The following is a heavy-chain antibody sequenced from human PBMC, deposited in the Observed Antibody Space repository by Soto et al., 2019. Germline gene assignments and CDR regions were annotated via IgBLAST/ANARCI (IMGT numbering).Heavy chain of an antibody. V-gene: IGHV4-4*07. CDR1: GGSLSSYY. D-gene: IGHD3-10*01. Sequence: LSLTCTVSGGSLSSYYWSWIRQPAGKGLEWIGRIYTSGSTNYNPSLKSRVTMSVDTSKNQFSLKLSSVTAADTAVYYCARDRYYGSGSSADDYYYYGMDVWGQGTTVTVSS. J-gene: IGHJ6*02. CDR3: ARDRYYGSGSSADDYYYYGMDV. CDR2: IYTSGST.